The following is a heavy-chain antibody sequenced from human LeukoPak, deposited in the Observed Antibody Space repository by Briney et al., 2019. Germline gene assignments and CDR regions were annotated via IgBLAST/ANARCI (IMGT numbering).Heavy chain of an antibody. D-gene: IGHD4-23*01. CDR1: GGSISSSSYY. V-gene: IGHV4-39*01. J-gene: IGHJ5*02. CDR3: ARYGVITVTSWFDP. Sequence: PSETLSLTCTVSGGSISSSSYYWGWIRQPPGKGLEWIGSVYYSGSTYYNPSLKSRVTMSVDTSKNQFSLKLSSVTAADTAVYYCARYGVITVTSWFDPWGQGTLVTVSS. CDR2: VYYSGST.